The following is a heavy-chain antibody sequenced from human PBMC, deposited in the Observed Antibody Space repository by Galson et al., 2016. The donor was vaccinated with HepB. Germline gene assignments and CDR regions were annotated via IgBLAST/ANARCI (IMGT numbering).Heavy chain of an antibody. CDR3: VSGIDSRKTGY. D-gene: IGHD1-1*01. CDR2: IYYSGST. J-gene: IGHJ4*02. Sequence: TLSLTCTVSGGSVSSGGNYWTWIRQHPRKGLEWIGYIYYSGSTYYNPSLNSRVTISLDTSKNQFSLKLSSVTAADTAVYYCVSGIDSRKTGYWGQGILVTVSS. V-gene: IGHV4-31*03. CDR1: GGSVSSGGNY.